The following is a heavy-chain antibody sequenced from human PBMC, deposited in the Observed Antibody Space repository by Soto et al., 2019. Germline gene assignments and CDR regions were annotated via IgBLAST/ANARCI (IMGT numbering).Heavy chain of an antibody. D-gene: IGHD3-10*01. CDR3: ARVVTMVRGVPTWPYYYYYGMDV. J-gene: IGHJ6*02. Sequence: PSETLSLTCAVYGGSFSGYYWSWIRQPPGKGLEWIGEINHSGGTNYNLSLKSRVTISVDTSKNQFSLKLSSVTAADTAVYYCARVVTMVRGVPTWPYYYYYGMDVWGQGTTVTVSS. V-gene: IGHV4-34*01. CDR1: GGSFSGYY. CDR2: INHSGGT.